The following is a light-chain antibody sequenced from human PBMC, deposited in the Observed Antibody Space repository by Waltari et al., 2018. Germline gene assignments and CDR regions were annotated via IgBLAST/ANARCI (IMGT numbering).Light chain of an antibody. Sequence: QSALTQPASVSGSPGQSITISCTGTSSHVGGYNYVPWYQQHPGKAPKLMIYDVSNRPSGVSNRFSGSKSGNTASLTISGLQAEDEADYYCSSYTSSSVVFGGGTKLTVL. CDR2: DVS. V-gene: IGLV2-14*01. CDR1: SSHVGGYNY. J-gene: IGLJ2*01. CDR3: SSYTSSSVV.